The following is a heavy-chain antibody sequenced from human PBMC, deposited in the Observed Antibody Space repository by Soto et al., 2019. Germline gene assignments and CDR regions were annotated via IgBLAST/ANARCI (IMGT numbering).Heavy chain of an antibody. V-gene: IGHV4-59*01. CDR1: GGSISSYY. D-gene: IGHD3-10*01. CDR3: ARDYYGSGSYYYYYGMDV. Sequence: PSETLSLTCTVSGGSISSYYWSWIRQPPGKGLEWIGYIYYSGSTNYNPSLKSRVTISVDTSKNQFSLKLSSVTAADTAVYYCARDYYGSGSYYYYYGMDVWGDPGHRLL. CDR2: IYYSGST. J-gene: IGHJ6*01.